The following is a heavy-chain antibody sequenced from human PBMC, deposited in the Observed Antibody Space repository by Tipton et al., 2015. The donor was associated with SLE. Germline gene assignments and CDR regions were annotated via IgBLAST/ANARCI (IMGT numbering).Heavy chain of an antibody. J-gene: IGHJ4*02. CDR1: GGSISSGGYY. V-gene: IGHV4-31*03. Sequence: TLSLTCTVSGGSISSGGYYWSWIRQHPGKGLEWIGYIYYSGSTYYNPSLKSRVTISVDTSKNQFSLKLSSVTAADTAVYYCARVSGVPAWYYFDYWGQGTLVTVSS. D-gene: IGHD3-3*01. CDR3: ARVSGVPAWYYFDY. CDR2: IYYSGST.